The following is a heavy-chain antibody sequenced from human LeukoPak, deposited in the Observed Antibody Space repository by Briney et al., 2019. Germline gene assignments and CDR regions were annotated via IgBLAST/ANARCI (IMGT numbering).Heavy chain of an antibody. J-gene: IGHJ4*02. CDR1: GGSVSSGNYY. Sequence: SETLSLTCTVSGGSVSSGNYYWSWIRQPPGKGLEWIGYIYNSGSTNYNPSLKSRVTISVDTSKNQFSLKLTSVTAADTAVYYCARDPAGYYPHWGQGTPVTVSS. CDR2: IYNSGST. CDR3: ARDPAGYYPH. D-gene: IGHD3-16*01. V-gene: IGHV4-61*01.